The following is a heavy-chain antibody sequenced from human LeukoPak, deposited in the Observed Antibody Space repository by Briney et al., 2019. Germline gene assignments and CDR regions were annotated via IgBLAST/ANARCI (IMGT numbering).Heavy chain of an antibody. D-gene: IGHD5-18*01. CDR3: ARGYSRGYSYGLNY. J-gene: IGHJ4*02. Sequence: SETLSLTCTVSGGSISSYYWSWIRQPAGKGLEWIGEINHSGSTNYNPSLKSRVTISVNTSKNQFSLKLSSVTAADTAVYYCARGYSRGYSYGLNYWGQGTLVTVSS. CDR2: INHSGST. CDR1: GGSISSYY. V-gene: IGHV4-34*01.